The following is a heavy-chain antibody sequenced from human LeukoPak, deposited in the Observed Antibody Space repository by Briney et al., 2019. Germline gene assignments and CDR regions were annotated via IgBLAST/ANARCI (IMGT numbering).Heavy chain of an antibody. CDR2: IIPIFGTA. Sequence: ASVKVSCKASGGTFSSYAISWVRQAPGQGLEWMGGIIPIFGTANYAQKFQGRVTITTDESTNTAYMELTSLRSEDTAVYYCARGMVGATKLDYWGQGTLVTVSS. D-gene: IGHD1-26*01. CDR1: GGTFSSYA. CDR3: ARGMVGATKLDY. V-gene: IGHV1-69*05. J-gene: IGHJ4*02.